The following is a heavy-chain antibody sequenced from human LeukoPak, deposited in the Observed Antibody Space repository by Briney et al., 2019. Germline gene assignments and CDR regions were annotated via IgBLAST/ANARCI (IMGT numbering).Heavy chain of an antibody. CDR3: ARAVCDSSGSCLYDY. CDR2: IWYDGSNK. CDR1: GLTFSGYG. V-gene: IGHV3-33*01. D-gene: IGHD3-22*01. J-gene: IGHJ4*01. Sequence: GGSLRLSCAASGLTFSGYGMHWVRQAPGKGLEWVAVIWYDGSNKYYADSVKGRFTISRGNSKSTLFLQMNSLRVEDTAVYYCARAVCDSSGSCLYDYWGHGTLVTVSS.